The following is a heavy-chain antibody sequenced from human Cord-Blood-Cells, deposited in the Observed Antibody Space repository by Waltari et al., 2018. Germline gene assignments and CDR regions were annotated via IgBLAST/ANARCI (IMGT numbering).Heavy chain of an antibody. J-gene: IGHJ3*02. CDR1: GGPISSYY. D-gene: IGHD4-4*01. Sequence: QVQLQESGPGLVKPSETLSLTCTVSGGPISSYYWSWIRQPPGKGLEWIGYIYYSGSTTYHPSLKSRVTISVDTSKNQFSLKLSSVTAADTAVYYCARFGYSNYDAFDIWGQGTMVTVSS. V-gene: IGHV4-59*01. CDR3: ARFGYSNYDAFDI. CDR2: IYYSGST.